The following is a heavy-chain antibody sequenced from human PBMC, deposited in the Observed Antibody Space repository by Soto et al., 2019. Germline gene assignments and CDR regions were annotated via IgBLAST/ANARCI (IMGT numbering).Heavy chain of an antibody. D-gene: IGHD3-16*01. V-gene: IGHV4-31*03. CDR1: GGSISSGGYY. CDR2: IYYSGST. CDR3: ARVLRFGEDYSGMDV. Sequence: QVQLQESGPGLVKPSQTLSLTCTVSGGSISSGGYYWSWIRQHPGKGLEWIGYIYYSGSTYYNPSLKRRVPISVDTSKTQFSLKLSSVTAAATAVYYCARVLRFGEDYSGMDVWGHGTTVTVSS. J-gene: IGHJ6*02.